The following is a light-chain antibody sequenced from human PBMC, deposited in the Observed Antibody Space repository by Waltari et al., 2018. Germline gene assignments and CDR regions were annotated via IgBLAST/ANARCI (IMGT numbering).Light chain of an antibody. Sequence: EVVLTQSPATLSVSPGERATLSCRASQSVNYYLAWYQQKDGQAPRLLIHGASTRATGIPARFSGSGSGTEFNLSISSLQSEDFAIYYCQQYDEWPRTFGHGTRVEI. V-gene: IGKV3-15*01. CDR2: GAS. CDR1: QSVNYY. CDR3: QQYDEWPRT. J-gene: IGKJ1*01.